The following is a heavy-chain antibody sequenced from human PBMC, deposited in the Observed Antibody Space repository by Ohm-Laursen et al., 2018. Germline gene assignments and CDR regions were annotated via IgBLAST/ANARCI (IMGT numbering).Heavy chain of an antibody. CDR3: AKDPHIIYHYYGMDV. CDR2: ISSSGSII. V-gene: IGHV3-11*01. Sequence: GSLRLSCAASGFTFSDYYMSWIRQAPGKGLEWVSYISSSGSIIYYADSVKGRFTISRDNAQNSLYLQMNSLRAEDTAVYYCAKDPHIIYHYYGMDVWGQGTTVTVSS. J-gene: IGHJ6*02. CDR1: GFTFSDYY.